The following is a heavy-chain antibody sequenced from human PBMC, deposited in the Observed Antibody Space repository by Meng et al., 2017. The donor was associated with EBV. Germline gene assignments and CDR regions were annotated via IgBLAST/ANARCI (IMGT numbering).Heavy chain of an antibody. CDR2: IYYSGST. V-gene: IGHV4-59*01. Sequence: ASAPALVEPSETLSLNCTGSGGSIRSYYWSWIRQPPGKGLEWIGYIYYSGSTNYHPSLKSRVTISVDTSKNQFSLKLSSVTAADTAVYYCARAEDYGDYLGWFDPWGQGTLVTVSS. CDR3: ARAEDYGDYLGWFDP. D-gene: IGHD4-17*01. J-gene: IGHJ5*02. CDR1: GGSIRSYY.